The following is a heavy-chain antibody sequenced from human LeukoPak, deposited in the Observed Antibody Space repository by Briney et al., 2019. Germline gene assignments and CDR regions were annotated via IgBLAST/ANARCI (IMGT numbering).Heavy chain of an antibody. CDR3: ARDIVLIAVAVRGSFDI. CDR2: ISGSGGST. J-gene: IGHJ3*02. D-gene: IGHD6-19*01. CDR1: GFTFSSYA. Sequence: GGSLRLSCAASGFTFSSYAMSWVRQAPGKGLEWVSAISGSGGSTYYADSVKGRFTISRDNSKNTLSLQMNSLRAEDTAVYYCARDIVLIAVAVRGSFDIWGQGTMVTVSS. V-gene: IGHV3-23*01.